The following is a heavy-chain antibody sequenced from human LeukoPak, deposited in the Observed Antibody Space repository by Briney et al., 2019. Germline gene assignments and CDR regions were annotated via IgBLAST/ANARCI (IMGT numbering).Heavy chain of an antibody. Sequence: SETLSLTCTVSGGSISSGSYYWGWIRQPPGKGLEWIGNMYHGGSTYYNPSLKSRVTISVDKSKNQFSLKLSSVTAADTAVYYCARMESAGTGGYWGQGTLVTVSS. V-gene: IGHV4-39*07. CDR2: MYHGGST. D-gene: IGHD1-1*01. CDR3: ARMESAGTGGY. J-gene: IGHJ4*02. CDR1: GGSISSGSYY.